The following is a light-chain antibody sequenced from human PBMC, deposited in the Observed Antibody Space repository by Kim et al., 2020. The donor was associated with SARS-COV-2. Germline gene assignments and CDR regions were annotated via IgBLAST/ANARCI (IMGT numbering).Light chain of an antibody. CDR2: DTS. CDR3: QQYNSWARA. V-gene: IGKV3-15*01. CDR1: HGVAGR. Sequence: EIMLTQSPATLSVSPGETVTVSCRASHGVAGRLAWYQQKPGQAPRLLISDTSTRATDIPARFSGSGSGTEFTLTISSLQSEDSALYYCQQYNSWARAFGQGTKVDIK. J-gene: IGKJ1*01.